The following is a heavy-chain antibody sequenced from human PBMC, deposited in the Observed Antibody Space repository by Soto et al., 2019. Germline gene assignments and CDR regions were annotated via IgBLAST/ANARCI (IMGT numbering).Heavy chain of an antibody. Sequence: LRLSCAASGFTFSSYGMHWVRQAPGKGLEWVAVISYDGSNKYYADSVKGRFTISRDNSKNTLYLQMNSLRAEDTAVYYCAKESYSGYDLGSYFDYWDQGTLVTVSS. CDR1: GFTFSSYG. D-gene: IGHD5-12*01. CDR2: ISYDGSNK. J-gene: IGHJ4*02. V-gene: IGHV3-30*18. CDR3: AKESYSGYDLGSYFDY.